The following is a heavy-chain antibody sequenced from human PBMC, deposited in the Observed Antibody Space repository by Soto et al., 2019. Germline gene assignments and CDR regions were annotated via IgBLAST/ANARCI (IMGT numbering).Heavy chain of an antibody. Sequence: SETLSLTCTVSGGSISSYYWSWIRQPPGKGLEWIGYIYYSGSTNYNPSLKSRVTISVDTSKNQFSLKLSSVTAADTAVYYCAGNYDILTGSLPPFDYWGQGTLVT. D-gene: IGHD3-9*01. CDR3: AGNYDILTGSLPPFDY. CDR1: GGSISSYY. J-gene: IGHJ4*02. CDR2: IYYSGST. V-gene: IGHV4-59*01.